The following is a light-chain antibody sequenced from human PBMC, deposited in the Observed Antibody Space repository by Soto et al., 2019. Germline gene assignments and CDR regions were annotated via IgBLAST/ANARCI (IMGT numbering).Light chain of an antibody. CDR2: LGS. CDR1: LSGLYKSNNKNH. J-gene: IGKJ1*01. V-gene: IGKV2-28*01. Sequence: VMRQSPDSLAVSLGERATMNCKLTLSGLYKSNNKNHLAWYLQKPGPSPHLLIYLGSNRASGLPDRFSGSGSGTAFTLKISRAEAEDVGVYYCMQPLQSWTFGQGTQVDIK. CDR3: MQPLQSWT.